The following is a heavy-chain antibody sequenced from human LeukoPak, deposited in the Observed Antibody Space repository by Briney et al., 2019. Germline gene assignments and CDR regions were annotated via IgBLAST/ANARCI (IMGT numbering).Heavy chain of an antibody. CDR3: ARVGNYDILTGYYTTPHDGAKHFDY. V-gene: IGHV4-31*03. D-gene: IGHD3-9*01. Sequence: PSETLSLTCTVSGGSISSGGYYWSWIRQHPGKGLEWIGYIYYSGSTYYNPSLKSRVTISVDTSKNQFSLKLSSVTAADTAVYYCARVGNYDILTGYYTTPHDGAKHFDYWGQGTLVTVSS. CDR2: IYYSGST. CDR1: GGSISSGGYY. J-gene: IGHJ4*02.